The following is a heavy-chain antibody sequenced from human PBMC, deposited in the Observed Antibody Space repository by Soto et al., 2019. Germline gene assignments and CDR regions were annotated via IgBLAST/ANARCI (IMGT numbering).Heavy chain of an antibody. J-gene: IGHJ5*01. CDR1: GGSFSSLA. CDR3: ARGPAQFDP. Sequence: SVKVSCKASGGSFSSLAISWLRQAPGQGPEWMGGINPMLGVANFAQKFQDRVTITADESTTTAYMELSSLRSEDTAVYYCARGPAQFDPWGQGALVTVSS. V-gene: IGHV1-69*10. CDR2: INPMLGVA. D-gene: IGHD2-2*01.